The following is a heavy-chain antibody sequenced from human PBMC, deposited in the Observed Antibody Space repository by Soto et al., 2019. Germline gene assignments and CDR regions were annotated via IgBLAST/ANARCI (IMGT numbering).Heavy chain of an antibody. CDR1: GYIFTNYY. CDR3: ARDLAAAAY. CDR2: INPLPTSGST. V-gene: IGHV1-46*01. D-gene: IGHD6-13*01. Sequence: ASVKGSCKASGYIFTNYYIHWLRQAPGQGLEWMAIINPLPTSGSTNYAQKFQGRVTVTRDTSTSTVYLELSSLRSDDTAVYYCARDLAAAAYWGQGTLVTVSS. J-gene: IGHJ4*02.